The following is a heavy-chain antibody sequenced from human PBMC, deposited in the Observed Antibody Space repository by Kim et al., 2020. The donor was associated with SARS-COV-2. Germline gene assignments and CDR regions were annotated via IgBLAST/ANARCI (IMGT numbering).Heavy chain of an antibody. D-gene: IGHD3-10*01. V-gene: IGHV3-23*01. J-gene: IGHJ4*02. Sequence: GGSLRLSCAASGFTFSSYAMSWVRQAPGKGLEWVSAISGSGGSTYYTDSVEGRFTISRDNSKNTLYLQMNSLRAEDTAVYYCAKVPPGNYGSGSYWDYWGQGTLVTVSS. CDR2: ISGSGGST. CDR3: AKVPPGNYGSGSYWDY. CDR1: GFTFSSYA.